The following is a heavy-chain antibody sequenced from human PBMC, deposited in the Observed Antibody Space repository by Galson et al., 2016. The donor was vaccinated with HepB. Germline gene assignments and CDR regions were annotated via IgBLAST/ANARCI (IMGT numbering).Heavy chain of an antibody. D-gene: IGHD3-9*01. CDR1: GFTFSSYA. J-gene: IGHJ3*01. Sequence: SLRLSCAASGFTFSSYAMSWVRQAPGKGLEWVSTISGSGYNTYYADSVKGRFTISRDNSKNTLYLQMHSLRGEDTAVYYCAKGRWDFDSWGQGTMVTVSS. CDR3: AKGRWDFDS. CDR2: ISGSGYNT. V-gene: IGHV3-23*01.